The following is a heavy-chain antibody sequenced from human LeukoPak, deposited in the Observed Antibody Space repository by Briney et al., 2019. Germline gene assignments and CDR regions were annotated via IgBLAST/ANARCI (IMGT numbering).Heavy chain of an antibody. CDR2: IYYSGST. J-gene: IGHJ6*02. V-gene: IGHV4-59*08. D-gene: IGHD4-11*01. Sequence: SETLSLTCTVSGGSISSYYWSWIRQPPGKGLEWIGYIYYSGSTNYNPSLKSRVTISVDTSKNQFSLKLSSVTAADTAVYYCARRYSNSQHFYYYHGMDVWGQGTTVTVSS. CDR3: ARRYSNSQHFYYYHGMDV. CDR1: GGSISSYY.